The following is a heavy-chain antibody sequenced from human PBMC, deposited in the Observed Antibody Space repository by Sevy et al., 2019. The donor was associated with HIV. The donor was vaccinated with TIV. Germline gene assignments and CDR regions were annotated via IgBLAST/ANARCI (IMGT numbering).Heavy chain of an antibody. CDR1: GYSFTNYW. V-gene: IGHV5-51*01. Sequence: GESLKISCKGSGYSFTNYWIGWVRQMPGKGLEWMEIIYPIDSDTRYSPSFQGQVTISADKAINTAYLQLGILPASDTAMYYGTGPEGNSAVDAFDVCVQGTIVTVSS. D-gene: IGHD1-26*01. CDR3: TGPEGNSAVDAFDV. J-gene: IGHJ3*01. CDR2: IYPIDSDT.